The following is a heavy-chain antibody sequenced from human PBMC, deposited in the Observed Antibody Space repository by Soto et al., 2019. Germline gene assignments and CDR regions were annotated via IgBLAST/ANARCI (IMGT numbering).Heavy chain of an antibody. CDR2: IYYTGTT. V-gene: IGHV4-39*01. Sequence: SATLSLTCSVSGGSVTNINYFWAWIRQSPGKGLAWIANIYYTGTTFYNPSLRSRVSMTIDASKNRFSPNLSSVTASDTALYYCARHEYVSSSYDLLDVWGRGTMVTVSS. J-gene: IGHJ3*01. D-gene: IGHD3-22*01. CDR3: ARHEYVSSSYDLLDV. CDR1: GGSVTNINYF.